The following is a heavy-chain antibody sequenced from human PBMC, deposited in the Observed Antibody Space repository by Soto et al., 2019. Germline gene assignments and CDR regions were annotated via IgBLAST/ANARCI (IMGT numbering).Heavy chain of an antibody. D-gene: IGHD6-19*01. CDR2: IRKDGSEQ. CDR3: AGGIGWESAF. Sequence: EVQLVESGGGWVQPGGSLRLSCAASGLTFGDYWMNWVRQAPGKGLEWVANIRKDGSEQNYVDSVKGRFTISRDSATNSLFLQMSSLRVEDTAVYFCAGGIGWESAFGGPGTHVTVSS. CDR1: GLTFGDYW. J-gene: IGHJ4*02. V-gene: IGHV3-7*05.